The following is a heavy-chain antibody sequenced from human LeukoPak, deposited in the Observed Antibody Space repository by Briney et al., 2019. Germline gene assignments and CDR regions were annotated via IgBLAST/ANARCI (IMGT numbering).Heavy chain of an antibody. CDR2: IWYDGSNK. CDR3: ARDLGGFLDY. D-gene: IGHD2-15*01. V-gene: IGHV3-33*01. CDR1: GFTFSSYG. J-gene: IGHJ4*02. Sequence: GGSLRLSRAASGFTFSSYGIHWVRQAPGKGLEWVAVIWYDGSNKFYADSVKGRFTISRDNSKNTLFLQMNSLRAEDTALYYCARDLGGFLDYWGQGTLVTVSS.